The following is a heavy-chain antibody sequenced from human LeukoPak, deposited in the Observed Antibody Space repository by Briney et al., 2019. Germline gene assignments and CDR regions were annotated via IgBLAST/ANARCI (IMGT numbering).Heavy chain of an antibody. CDR2: INHSGTT. V-gene: IGHV4-34*01. J-gene: IGHJ4*02. CDR1: GGSFSGYY. D-gene: IGHD2-15*01. CDR3: ARVSPYCSGGSCYFDY. Sequence: SETLSLTCAVYGGSFSGYYWSWIRQPPGKGLGWIGEINHSGTTNNNPPLKSRVTISVVTSKNQFSLKLSSVTAADTDVYYCARVSPYCSGGSCYFDYWGQGTLVTVSS.